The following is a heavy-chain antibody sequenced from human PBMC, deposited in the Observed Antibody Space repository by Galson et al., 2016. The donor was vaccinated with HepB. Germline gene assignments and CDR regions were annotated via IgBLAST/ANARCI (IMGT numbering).Heavy chain of an antibody. V-gene: IGHV3-33*01. CDR2: IWYDGSNK. Sequence: SLRLSCAASGFIFSNYGMHWVRQAPGKGLEWVAVIWYDGSNKYYADSVKGRFTISRDNSKNTLYLQMNSLRAKDTAVYYCARARPLRARNSMDVRGQGTTVTVSS. CDR3: ARARPLRARNSMDV. J-gene: IGHJ6*02. D-gene: IGHD3-10*01. CDR1: GFIFSNYG.